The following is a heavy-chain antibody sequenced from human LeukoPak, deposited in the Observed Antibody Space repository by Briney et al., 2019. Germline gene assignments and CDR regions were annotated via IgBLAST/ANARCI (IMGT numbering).Heavy chain of an antibody. V-gene: IGHV4-39*01. CDR2: IYYSGST. D-gene: IGHD3-22*01. CDR1: GGSISSSSYY. Sequence: SETLSLTCTVSGGSISSSSYYWGWIRQPPGKGLEWIGSIYYSGSTYYNPSLKSRVTISVDTSKNQFSLKLSSVTAADTAVYYCARSGGITMTTDYWGQGTLVTVSS. CDR3: ARSGGITMTTDY. J-gene: IGHJ4*02.